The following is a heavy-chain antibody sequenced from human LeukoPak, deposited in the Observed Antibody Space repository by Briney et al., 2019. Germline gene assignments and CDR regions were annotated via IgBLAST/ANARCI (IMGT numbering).Heavy chain of an antibody. CDR1: GFTFSSYS. V-gene: IGHV3-21*01. CDR3: ARDFNYYDISGSHDAFDI. CDR2: ISSSSSYI. Sequence: PGGSLRLSCAASGFTFSSYSMNWVRQAPGKGLEWVSSISSSSSYIYYADSVKGRFTISRDNAKNSLYLQMNSLRAEDTAVYYCARDFNYYDISGSHDAFDIWGQGTMVTVSS. D-gene: IGHD3-22*01. J-gene: IGHJ3*02.